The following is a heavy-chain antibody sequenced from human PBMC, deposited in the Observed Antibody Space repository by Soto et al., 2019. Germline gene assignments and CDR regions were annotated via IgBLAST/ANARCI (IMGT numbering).Heavy chain of an antibody. V-gene: IGHV3-30*18. CDR1: GFSFSYYG. J-gene: IGHJ1*01. Sequence: GGSPRLSFAASGFSFSYYGMHWFRQAPGKGLEWVAFISFYGSNKDYADSVKGRFTVSRDSSKNTLYLQMNSLRAEDTAVYFCANSRGNSVSEYLQHWGQGTLFTVSS. D-gene: IGHD3-22*01. CDR3: ANSRGNSVSEYLQH. CDR2: ISFYGSNK.